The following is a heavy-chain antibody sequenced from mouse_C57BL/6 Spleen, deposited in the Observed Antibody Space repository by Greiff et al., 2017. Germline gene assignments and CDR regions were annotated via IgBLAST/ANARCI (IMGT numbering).Heavy chain of an antibody. CDR1: GYTFTSYW. J-gene: IGHJ4*01. Sequence: QVQLQQPGAELVKPGASVKLSCKASGYTFTSYWMQWVKQRPGQGLEWVGEIDPSDSYTNYNQKFKGKATLTVDTSSSTAYMQLSSLTSEDSAVYYCARRRGDYWGQGTSVTVSS. CDR3: ARRRGDY. V-gene: IGHV1-50*01. CDR2: IDPSDSYT.